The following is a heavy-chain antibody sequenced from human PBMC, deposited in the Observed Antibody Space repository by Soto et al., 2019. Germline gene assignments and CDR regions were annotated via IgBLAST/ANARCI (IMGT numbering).Heavy chain of an antibody. CDR3: ARVDCVVKRKTAYDFD. CDR2: IYYSGST. J-gene: IGHJ4*01. V-gene: IGHV4-31*02. Sequence: RSWNRQQPGRGLEWIGYIYYSGSTNSTPSLKSRLTISVDTSKNQFSLKLSSVTAADTAVYYCARVDCVVKRKTAYDFD. D-gene: IGHD2-21*01.